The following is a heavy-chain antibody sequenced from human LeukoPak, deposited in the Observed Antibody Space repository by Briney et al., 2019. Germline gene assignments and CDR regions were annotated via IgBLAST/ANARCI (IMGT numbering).Heavy chain of an antibody. CDR1: SGSISGHY. CDR2: IYYSGST. D-gene: IGHD6-19*01. Sequence: SETLSLTCTVSSGSISGHYWSWNRQPPGEGLEWIGNIYYSGSTNYNPSLKSRLTISVDTSKNQFSLKLSSVTAADTAVYYCARHSSGWYYVDYWGQGTLVTVSS. V-gene: IGHV4-59*11. CDR3: ARHSSGWYYVDY. J-gene: IGHJ4*02.